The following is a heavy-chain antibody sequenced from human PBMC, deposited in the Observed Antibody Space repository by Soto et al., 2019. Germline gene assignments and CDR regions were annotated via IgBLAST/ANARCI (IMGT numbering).Heavy chain of an antibody. CDR1: GFTFSSYS. J-gene: IGHJ4*02. CDR2: ISSSSSYI. V-gene: IGHV3-21*01. CDR3: ASGSGGAAAEFDY. D-gene: IGHD6-13*01. Sequence: PGGSLRLSCAASGFTFSSYSMNWVRQAPGKGLEWVSSISSSSSYIYYADSVKGRFTISRDNAKNSLYLQMNSLRAEDTAVYYCASGSGGAAAEFDYWGQGTLVTVSS.